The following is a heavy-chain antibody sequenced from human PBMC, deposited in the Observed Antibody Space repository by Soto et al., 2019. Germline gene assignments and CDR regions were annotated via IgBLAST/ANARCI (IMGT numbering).Heavy chain of an antibody. D-gene: IGHD3-9*01. Sequence: PSETLSLTCTVSGGSISSYYWSWIRQPPGKGLEWIGYIYYSGSTNYNPSLKSRVTISVDTSKNQFSLKLSSVTAADTAVYYCARAYYDILTDYGMDVWGQGTTVTV. CDR1: GGSISSYY. J-gene: IGHJ6*02. CDR3: ARAYYDILTDYGMDV. CDR2: IYYSGST. V-gene: IGHV4-59*01.